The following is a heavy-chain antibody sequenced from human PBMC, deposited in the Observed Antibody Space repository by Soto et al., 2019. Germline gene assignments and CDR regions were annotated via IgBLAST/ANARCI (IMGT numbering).Heavy chain of an antibody. D-gene: IGHD1-26*01. CDR1: GYTFTSYG. CDR3: AREWVSLPHFDY. CDR2: ISAYNGNT. V-gene: IGHV1-18*01. Sequence: SVKDSCKASGYTFTSYGISWVRQAPVQGLEWMGWISAYNGNTNYAQKLQGRVTMTTDTSTSTAYMELRSLRSDDTAVYYCAREWVSLPHFDYWGQGTLVIVSS. J-gene: IGHJ4*02.